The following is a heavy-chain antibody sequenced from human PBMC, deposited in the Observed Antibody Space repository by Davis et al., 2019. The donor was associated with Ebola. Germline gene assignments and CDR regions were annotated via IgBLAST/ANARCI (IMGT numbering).Heavy chain of an antibody. Sequence: AASVKVSCKASGYTFKNYAISWVRQAPGQGLEWMGWISAYNGNTNYAQILQGRVTMTTDTSTGTAYMELRSLRSDDTAVYFCARDHAPFYFERSGYPDAFDIWGQGTTVSVSS. V-gene: IGHV1-18*01. CDR3: ARDHAPFYFERSGYPDAFDI. D-gene: IGHD3-9*01. CDR1: GYTFKNYA. J-gene: IGHJ3*02. CDR2: ISAYNGNT.